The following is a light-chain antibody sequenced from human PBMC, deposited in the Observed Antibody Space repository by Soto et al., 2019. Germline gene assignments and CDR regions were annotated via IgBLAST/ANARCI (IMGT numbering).Light chain of an antibody. CDR2: DAS. Sequence: EIVLTQSPGTLSLSPGESATLSCRASQSVTNTYLAWYQQKPGQAPRLLIADASRRATGIPDRFSGSGSGTEFTLTISRLEPEDFAVYYCQQCARSTLTFGQGTKVEMK. CDR3: QQCARSTLT. J-gene: IGKJ1*01. CDR1: QSVTNTY. V-gene: IGKV3-20*01.